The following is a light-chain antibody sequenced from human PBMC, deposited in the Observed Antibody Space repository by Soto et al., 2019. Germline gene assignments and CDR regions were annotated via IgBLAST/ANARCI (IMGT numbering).Light chain of an antibody. Sequence: QSALTQPASVSGSPGQSITISCTGTSSDVGGYKYVSWYQQHPGKAPKLIIHEVSSRPSGVSSRFSGSKSGNTASLTIPGLQAEDEADYYCSSYTSSATLVFGVGTKVTVL. CDR1: SSDVGGYKY. J-gene: IGLJ2*01. CDR3: SSYTSSATLV. CDR2: EVS. V-gene: IGLV2-14*01.